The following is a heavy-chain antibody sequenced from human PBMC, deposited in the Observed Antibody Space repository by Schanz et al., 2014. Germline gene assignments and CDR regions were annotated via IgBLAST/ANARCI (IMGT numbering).Heavy chain of an antibody. D-gene: IGHD5-18*01. CDR2: INPAGTFT. V-gene: IGHV3-74*01. J-gene: IGHJ5*02. CDR3: ARDVYRSGRPFDL. Sequence: EVQLVESGGGFVKPGGSLRLSCAASGFTFSSYWMHWVRQAPGKGLVWVSRINPAGTFTNYADSVKGRFTISRDNAKNSVYLQMNTLRAEDTAIYFCARDVYRSGRPFDLWGQGTLVTVSS. CDR1: GFTFSSYW.